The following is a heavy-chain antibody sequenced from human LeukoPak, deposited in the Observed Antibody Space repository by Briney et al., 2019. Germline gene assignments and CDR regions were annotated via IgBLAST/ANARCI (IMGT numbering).Heavy chain of an antibody. D-gene: IGHD6-13*01. Sequence: GGSLRLSCAASGFTVSSNYMSWVRQAPGKGLEWVSVIYSGGSTYYADSVKGRLTISRDNSKNTLYLQMNSLRAEDTAVYYCARVNSSSWYYYFDYWGQGTLVTVSS. J-gene: IGHJ4*02. CDR2: IYSGGST. CDR1: GFTVSSNY. V-gene: IGHV3-53*05. CDR3: ARVNSSSWYYYFDY.